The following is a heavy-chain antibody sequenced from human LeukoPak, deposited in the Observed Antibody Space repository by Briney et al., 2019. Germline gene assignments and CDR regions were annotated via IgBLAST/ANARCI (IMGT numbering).Heavy chain of an antibody. CDR1: GFTFSDYY. Sequence: GGSLRLSCAASGFTFSDYYMSWIRQAPGKGLEWVSYISSSGSTIYYADSVKGRFTISRDNAKNSLYLQMNSLRAEDTAVYYCARTYYDFWSGYYSHEGDPFDYWGQGTLVTVSS. J-gene: IGHJ4*02. CDR2: ISSSGSTI. D-gene: IGHD3-3*01. CDR3: ARTYYDFWSGYYSHEGDPFDY. V-gene: IGHV3-11*04.